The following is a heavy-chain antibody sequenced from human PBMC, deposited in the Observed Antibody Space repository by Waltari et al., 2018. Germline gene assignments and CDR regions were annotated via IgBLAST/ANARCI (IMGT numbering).Heavy chain of an antibody. D-gene: IGHD1-7*01. CDR1: GVSISTSSYY. Sequence: QLQLQESGPGLVNPSATLSLTCTVSGVSISTSSYYWGWIRQPPGKGLDWIGSLHYGGSSYFNPSLKSRVTISVDTSKNQFSLKLTSVTAADTAVYYCATLPIPLELWYFDLWGRGTLVTVSS. V-gene: IGHV4-39*01. CDR3: ATLPIPLELWYFDL. J-gene: IGHJ2*01. CDR2: LHYGGSS.